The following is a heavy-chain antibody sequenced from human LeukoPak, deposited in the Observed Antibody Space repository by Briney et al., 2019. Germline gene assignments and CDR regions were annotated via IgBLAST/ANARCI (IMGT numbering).Heavy chain of an antibody. CDR3: ARDVGGYAFDY. J-gene: IGHJ4*02. CDR1: GFSFISYT. Sequence: PGGSLRLSCVASGFSFISYTMHWVRQAPGKGLEWVAVMSYDGSHKYLADSVKGRFTISRDNSKTTLYLQMNSLRVEDTAIYYCARDVGGYAFDYWGQGTLVTVSS. D-gene: IGHD5-12*01. V-gene: IGHV3-30*04. CDR2: MSYDGSHK.